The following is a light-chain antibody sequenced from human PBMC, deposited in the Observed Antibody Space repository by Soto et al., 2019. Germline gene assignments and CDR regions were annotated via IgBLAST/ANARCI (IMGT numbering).Light chain of an antibody. CDR1: QSVSSW. CDR3: QQYDTYST. J-gene: IGKJ1*01. CDR2: KAS. V-gene: IGKV1-5*03. Sequence: DIQMTQSPSTLSASVGDRVTITCRASQSVSSWLAWYQQKPGKAPKLLIYKASSLESGVPSRFSGSGSGTEFTFTISGLQPDDFATYYCQQYDTYSTFGQGTKVEVK.